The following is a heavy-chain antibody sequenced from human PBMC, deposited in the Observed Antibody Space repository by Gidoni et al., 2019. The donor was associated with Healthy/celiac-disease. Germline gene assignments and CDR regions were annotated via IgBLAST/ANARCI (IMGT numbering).Heavy chain of an antibody. D-gene: IGHD5-18*01. CDR3: AREDMKWIQLWTLGYFDY. Sequence: QVQLVESGGGVVQPGRSLRLSCAACGFTFSSYAMHWVRQAPGKGLEWGGVISYEGSNKYYADSVKGRFTISRDNSKNTLYLQRNSLRAEDTAVYYCAREDMKWIQLWTLGYFDYWGQGTLVTVSS. CDR1: GFTFSSYA. CDR2: ISYEGSNK. J-gene: IGHJ4*02. V-gene: IGHV3-30-3*01.